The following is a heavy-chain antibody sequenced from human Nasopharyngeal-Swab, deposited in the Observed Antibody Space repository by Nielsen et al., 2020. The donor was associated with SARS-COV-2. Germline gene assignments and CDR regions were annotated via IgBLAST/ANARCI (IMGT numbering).Heavy chain of an antibody. CDR2: IWYDGSNK. V-gene: IGHV3-33*01. Sequence: VRQAPGKGLEWVAVIWYDGSNKYYADSVKGRFTISRDNAKNSLYLQMNSLRAEDTAVYYCARGLNPSYSRAFDYWGRGTLVTVSS. CDR3: ARGLNPSYSRAFDY. D-gene: IGHD6-13*01. J-gene: IGHJ4*02.